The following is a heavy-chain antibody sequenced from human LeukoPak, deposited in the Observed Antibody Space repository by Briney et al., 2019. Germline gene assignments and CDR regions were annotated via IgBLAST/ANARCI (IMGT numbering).Heavy chain of an antibody. J-gene: IGHJ4*02. CDR2: INYDGSEG. Sequence: PGGSLRLSCAASGLTFSVQWMNWVRQPPEQGLELVGNINYDGSEGYYADSVKGRFSISRDNAKTSLSLQMNYVRAGDTAIYYCAYTNHLPYWGQGTLVTVSS. V-gene: IGHV3-7*01. CDR1: GLTFSVQW. CDR3: AYTNHLPY. D-gene: IGHD3-16*01.